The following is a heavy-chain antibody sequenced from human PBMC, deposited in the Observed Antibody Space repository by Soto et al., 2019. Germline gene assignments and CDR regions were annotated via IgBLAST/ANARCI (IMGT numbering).Heavy chain of an antibody. V-gene: IGHV1-2*02. CDR3: ARGGGVGVAGSAAFDM. CDR1: GYPVTAYY. D-gene: IGHD3-3*01. CDR2: INPATGAA. J-gene: IGHJ3*02. Sequence: QLHLVQSGAVVKKPGASVTVSCSASGYPVTAYYMHWVRQAPGRGLEWMGGINPATGAAKYTQTFQGRVTMTRDTSTSTVFMELGGLKSEDTAVFYCARGGGVGVAGSAAFDMWGQGTVVTVSS.